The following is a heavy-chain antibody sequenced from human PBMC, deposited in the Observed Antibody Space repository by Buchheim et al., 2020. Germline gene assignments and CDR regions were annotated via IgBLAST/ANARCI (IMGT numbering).Heavy chain of an antibody. CDR2: ISATGGSI. V-gene: IGHV3-23*01. CDR3: AKDQIYCSGGYCYSSDY. D-gene: IGHD2-15*01. Sequence: EVQLLESGGGLVQPGGCLRLSCAASGFTFSSYAMTWMRQAPGKGLEWVSSISATGGSIYYVDSVKGRFTMSRDNSKNIVYLQMNSLRAEDTALYYCAKDQIYCSGGYCYSSDYWGQGTL. J-gene: IGHJ4*02. CDR1: GFTFSSYA.